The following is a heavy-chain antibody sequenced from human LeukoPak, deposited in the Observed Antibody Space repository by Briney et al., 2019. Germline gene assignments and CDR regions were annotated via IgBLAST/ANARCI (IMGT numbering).Heavy chain of an antibody. CDR2: INPSGGST. D-gene: IGHD3-22*01. Sequence: GASVKVSCKASGYTFTSYYIHLVRQAPGQGLEWMGIINPSGGSTSYAQKFQGRVTMTRDMSTSTVYMELSSLRSEDTAAYDCARDYARDYYDSSGPMGFDPWGQGTLVTVSS. V-gene: IGHV1-46*01. J-gene: IGHJ5*02. CDR3: ARDYARDYYDSSGPMGFDP. CDR1: GYTFTSYY.